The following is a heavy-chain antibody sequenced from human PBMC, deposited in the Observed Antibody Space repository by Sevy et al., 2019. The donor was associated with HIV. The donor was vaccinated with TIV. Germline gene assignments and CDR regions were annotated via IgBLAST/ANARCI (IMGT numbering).Heavy chain of an antibody. CDR2: INHSGST. CDR3: AGEVTIFGVVIPLDYYGMDV. D-gene: IGHD3-3*01. CDR1: GGSFSGYY. J-gene: IGHJ6*02. Sequence: SETLSLTCAVYGGSFSGYYWSWIRQPPGKGLEWIGEINHSGSTNYTPSLKSRVTISVDTSKNKFSLKLSSVTAADTAVYYCAGEVTIFGVVIPLDYYGMDVWGQGTTVTVSS. V-gene: IGHV4-34*01.